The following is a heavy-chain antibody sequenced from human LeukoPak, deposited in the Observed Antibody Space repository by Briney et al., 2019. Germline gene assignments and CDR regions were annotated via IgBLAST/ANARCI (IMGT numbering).Heavy chain of an antibody. CDR1: GFTFSSYE. CDR2: ISSSGSTI. Sequence: GGSLRLSCAASGFTFSSYEMNWVRQAPGKGLEWVSYISSSGSTIYFADSVKGRFTISRDNAKNSLYLQMNSLRAEDTAVYYCAREGRSGWYGGYAFDIWGQGTMATVSS. CDR3: AREGRSGWYGGYAFDI. D-gene: IGHD6-19*01. V-gene: IGHV3-48*03. J-gene: IGHJ3*02.